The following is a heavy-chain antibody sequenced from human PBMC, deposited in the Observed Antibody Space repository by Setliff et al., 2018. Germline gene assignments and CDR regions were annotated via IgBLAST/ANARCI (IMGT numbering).Heavy chain of an antibody. J-gene: IGHJ3*02. Sequence: GALRLSRAASGIPFSSYEMNRVRQAPGKGLEWVSYISSSGSTIYYADSVKGRFTISRDNAKKSLYLQMNSLRAEDTAVYYCARDRRPFNWGGNDAFDIWGQGTMVTVSS. V-gene: IGHV3-48*03. D-gene: IGHD7-27*01. CDR3: ARDRRPFNWGGNDAFDI. CDR2: ISSSGSTI. CDR1: GIPFSSYE.